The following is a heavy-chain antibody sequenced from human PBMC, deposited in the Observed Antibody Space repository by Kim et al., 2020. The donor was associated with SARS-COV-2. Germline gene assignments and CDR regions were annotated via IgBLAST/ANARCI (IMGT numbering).Heavy chain of an antibody. V-gene: IGHV4-34*01. CDR3: AAGAPGH. Sequence: HSGSSNCNPSLKSRVTMSVDTSKNQFSLKLSSVTAADTAVYYCAAGAPGHWGQGTLVTVSS. CDR2: HSGSS. J-gene: IGHJ1*01.